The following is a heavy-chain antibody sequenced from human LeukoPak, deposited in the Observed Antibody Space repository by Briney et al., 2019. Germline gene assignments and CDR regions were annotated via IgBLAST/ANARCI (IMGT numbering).Heavy chain of an antibody. CDR3: ARGRDWNYQGYFDY. CDR2: IYYRPTT. CDR1: GDSVGSRIYF. D-gene: IGHD1-7*01. V-gene: IGHV4-39*07. Sequence: SETLSLTCSVSGDSVGSRIYFWGWIRQPPGKGLEWIGRIYYRPTTFYNASLRSRVTIYLDTSKNQFSLILNSVTAADTATYYCARGRDWNYQGYFDYWGPGSQVTVSS. J-gene: IGHJ4*02.